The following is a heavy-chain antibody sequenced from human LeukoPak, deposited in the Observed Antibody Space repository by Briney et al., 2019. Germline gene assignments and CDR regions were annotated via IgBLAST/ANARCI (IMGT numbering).Heavy chain of an antibody. Sequence: GGSLRLSCAASGFTFSSYGMHWVRQAPGKGLEWVAVIWYDGSNKYYADSVKGRFTISRDNSKNTLYLQMNSPRAEDTAVYYCAKELMTTVTSFDYWGQGTLVTVSS. V-gene: IGHV3-33*06. D-gene: IGHD4-17*01. CDR1: GFTFSSYG. J-gene: IGHJ4*02. CDR2: IWYDGSNK. CDR3: AKELMTTVTSFDY.